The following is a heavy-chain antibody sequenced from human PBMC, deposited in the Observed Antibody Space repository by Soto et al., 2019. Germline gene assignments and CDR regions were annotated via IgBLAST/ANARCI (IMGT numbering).Heavy chain of an antibody. V-gene: IGHV1-69*13. J-gene: IGHJ3*02. CDR3: ARADKVSSYYPRHYDAFDI. CDR2: IIPIFGTA. Sequence: GASVKVSCKASGGTFSSYAISWVRQAPGQGLEWMGGIIPIFGTANYAQKFQGRVTITADESTGTAYMELSSLRSEDTAVYYCARADKVSSYYPRHYDAFDIWGQGTMVTVSS. D-gene: IGHD1-26*01. CDR1: GGTFSSYA.